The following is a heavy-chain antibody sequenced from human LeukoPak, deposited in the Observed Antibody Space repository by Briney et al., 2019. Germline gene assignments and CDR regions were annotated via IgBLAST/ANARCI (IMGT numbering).Heavy chain of an antibody. CDR1: GGSISSSSYY. J-gene: IGHJ4*02. Sequence: SETLSLTCTVSGGSISSSSYYWGWIRQPPGKGLEWIGSIYYSGSAYYNPSLKSRVTISVDTSKNQFSLKLSSVTAADTAVYYCARRIYYGGSGYYRHFDYWGQGTLVTVSS. CDR3: ARRIYYGGSGYYRHFDY. CDR2: IYYSGSA. V-gene: IGHV4-39*01. D-gene: IGHD3-22*01.